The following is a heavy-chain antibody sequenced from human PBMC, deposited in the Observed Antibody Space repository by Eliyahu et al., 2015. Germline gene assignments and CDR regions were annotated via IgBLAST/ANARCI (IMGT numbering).Heavy chain of an antibody. D-gene: IGHD2-15*01. J-gene: IGHJ5*02. Sequence: QVHLQESGPGLVKPSQTLSLTCTXAGVXVDNGAFYWSWIRQSPGRGLEWIGYIYYTGNTFYNPSLESRLTISVDTSKNQFSLKLTSVTAADTAVYYCARRELRHCGGGHCSWFDPWGQGTRVIVSS. V-gene: IGHV4-31*03. CDR1: GVXVDNGAFY. CDR3: ARRELRHCGGGHCSWFDP. CDR2: IYYTGNT.